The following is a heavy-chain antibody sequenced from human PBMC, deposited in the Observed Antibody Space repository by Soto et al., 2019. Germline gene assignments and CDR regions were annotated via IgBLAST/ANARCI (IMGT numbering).Heavy chain of an antibody. D-gene: IGHD3-22*01. CDR2: INPNSGGT. CDR3: ARSKDSSGSYYYYYGMDV. J-gene: IGHJ6*02. V-gene: IGHV1-2*04. Sequence: GASVKVSCKASGYTFTGYYMHWVRQAPGQGLEWMGWINPNSGGTNYAQKFQGWVTMTRDTSISTAYMELSRLKSDDTAVYYCARSKDSSGSYYYYYGMDVWGQGTTVTVSS. CDR1: GYTFTGYY.